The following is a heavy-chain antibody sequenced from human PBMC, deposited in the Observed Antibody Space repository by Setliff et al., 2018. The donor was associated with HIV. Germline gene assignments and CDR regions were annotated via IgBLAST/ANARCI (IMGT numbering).Heavy chain of an antibody. CDR2: IYHSGTT. V-gene: IGHV4-38-2*01. CDR1: GYSISSGYY. Sequence: SETLSLTCAVSGYSISSGYYWGWIRQPPGKGLEWVGSIYHSGTTYYNPSLKSRVTISVDTSKNQFSLKLSSVTAADTAVYYCATSPYYYDSSGYPYYYYMDVWGKGTTVTVSS. CDR3: ATSPYYYDSSGYPYYYYMDV. J-gene: IGHJ6*03. D-gene: IGHD3-22*01.